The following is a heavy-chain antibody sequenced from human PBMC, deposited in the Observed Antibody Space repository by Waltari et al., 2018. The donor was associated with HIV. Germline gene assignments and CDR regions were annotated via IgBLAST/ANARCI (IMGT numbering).Heavy chain of an antibody. Sequence: EVQLVESGGGLVKHGGSLRLSCAVSGFTFSSYSMNWVRQAPANWLGWVTSTSSISSYIYYADSVTGRFTISRDNAKNSLYLQMNSLRAEDTAVYYCARDHGFGYSSGFWGQGTLVTVSS. D-gene: IGHD6-19*01. V-gene: IGHV3-21*01. CDR1: GFTFSSYS. CDR2: TSSISSYI. J-gene: IGHJ4*02. CDR3: ARDHGFGYSSGF.